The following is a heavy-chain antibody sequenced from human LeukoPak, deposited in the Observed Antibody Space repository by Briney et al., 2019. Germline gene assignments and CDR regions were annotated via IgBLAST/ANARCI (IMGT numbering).Heavy chain of an antibody. Sequence: GGSLRLSCAASGFTFSSYGMHWVRQAPGKGLGWVAVISYDGSNKYYADSVKGRFTISRDNSKNTLYLQMNSLRAEDTAVYYCAKGTNYGMDVWGQGTTVTVSS. J-gene: IGHJ6*02. V-gene: IGHV3-30*18. CDR2: ISYDGSNK. D-gene: IGHD2-8*01. CDR3: AKGTNYGMDV. CDR1: GFTFSSYG.